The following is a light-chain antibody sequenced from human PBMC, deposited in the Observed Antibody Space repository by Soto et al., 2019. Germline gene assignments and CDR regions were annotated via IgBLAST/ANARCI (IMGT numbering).Light chain of an antibody. CDR2: KAS. V-gene: IGKV1-5*03. Sequence: DIQMTQSPSTLSASVGDRVTITCRASQSISSWLARYQQKPGKAPKLLIYKASSLESGVPSRFSGSGSGTEFTLTISSLQPDDFATYYCQQYNSYRYTFGQGTKLEIK. CDR1: QSISSW. J-gene: IGKJ2*01. CDR3: QQYNSYRYT.